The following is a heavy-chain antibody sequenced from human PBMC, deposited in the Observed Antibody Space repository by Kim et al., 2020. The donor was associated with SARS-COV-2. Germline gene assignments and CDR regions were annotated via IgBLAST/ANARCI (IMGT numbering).Heavy chain of an antibody. Sequence: SETLSLTCAVYGGSFSGYYWSWIRQPPGKGLEWIGEINHSGSTNYNPSLKSRVTISVDTSKNQFSLKLSSVTAADTAVYYCARGWDYYDSSGYRPFDYWGQGTLVTVSS. CDR3: ARGWDYYDSSGYRPFDY. D-gene: IGHD3-22*01. CDR2: INHSGST. J-gene: IGHJ4*02. V-gene: IGHV4-34*01. CDR1: GGSFSGYY.